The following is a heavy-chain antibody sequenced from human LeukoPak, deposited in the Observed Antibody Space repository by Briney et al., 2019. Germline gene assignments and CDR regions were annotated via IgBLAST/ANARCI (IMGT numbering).Heavy chain of an antibody. CDR1: GFTFSSYA. D-gene: IGHD2-2*01. J-gene: IGHJ1*01. CDR2: ISGSGGSK. Sequence: GSLRLSCAASGFTFSSYAMSWVRQAPGKGLEWVSAISGSGGSKYYADSVKGRFTISRDNSKNTLYLQMNSLRAEDTAVYYCAKAPLRCSSTSCYSEFQHWGQGTLVTVSS. CDR3: AKAPLRCSSTSCYSEFQH. V-gene: IGHV3-23*01.